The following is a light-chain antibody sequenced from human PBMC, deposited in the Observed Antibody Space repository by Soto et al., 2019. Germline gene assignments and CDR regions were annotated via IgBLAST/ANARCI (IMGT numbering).Light chain of an antibody. CDR2: KAS. CDR1: QSISSW. Sequence: DIQMTQSPSTLSASVGDRVTITCRASQSISSWLAWYLQKPGKAPKLLIYKASTLQDGVPSRFSGSGSGTEFTLTISSLQPDDFAAYYCQQCSSYSPYTFGQGTKLEIK. CDR3: QQCSSYSPYT. J-gene: IGKJ2*01. V-gene: IGKV1-5*03.